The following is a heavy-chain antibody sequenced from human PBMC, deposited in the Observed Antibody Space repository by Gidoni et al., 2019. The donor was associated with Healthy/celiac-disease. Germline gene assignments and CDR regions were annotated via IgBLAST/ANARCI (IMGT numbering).Heavy chain of an antibody. D-gene: IGHD1-7*01. V-gene: IGHV4-4*02. Sequence: QVQLQESGPGLVKPSGTLSLTCAVSGGSISSSNWWRWVRQPPGKALEWIGEIYHSGSTNYNPSLKSRVTISVVKSKNQFSLKLSSVTAADTAVYYCARGYGITGTHSWYFDLWGRGTLVTVSS. CDR1: GGSISSSNW. J-gene: IGHJ2*01. CDR3: ARGYGITGTHSWYFDL. CDR2: IYHSGST.